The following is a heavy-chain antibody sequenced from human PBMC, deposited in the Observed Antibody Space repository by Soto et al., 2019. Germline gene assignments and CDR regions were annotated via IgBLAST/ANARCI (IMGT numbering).Heavy chain of an antibody. CDR1: GGTFSSYA. Sequence: SVKVSCKASGGTFSSYAISWVRQAPGQGLEWMGGIIPIFGTANYAQKFQGRVTITADESTSTAYMELSSLRSEDTAVYYCARVYLVRGVIITSNWFDPWGKGTLVTVSS. V-gene: IGHV1-69*13. CDR3: ARVYLVRGVIITSNWFDP. J-gene: IGHJ5*02. D-gene: IGHD3-10*01. CDR2: IIPIFGTA.